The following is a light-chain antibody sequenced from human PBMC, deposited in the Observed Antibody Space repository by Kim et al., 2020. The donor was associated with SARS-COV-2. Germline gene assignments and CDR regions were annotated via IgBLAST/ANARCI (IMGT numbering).Light chain of an antibody. CDR3: QKYSSLPFT. Sequence: DIVLTQYPATLSMSPGERATLSCGASQSVCSKYFAWYQQKPGQAPRLLIYGISSRATGITDRFSSTVSGTDFTLTISRLEPEDSAVYFCQKYSSLPFTFGGETKVNIK. CDR2: GIS. J-gene: IGKJ4*01. CDR1: QSVCSKY. V-gene: IGKV3-20*01.